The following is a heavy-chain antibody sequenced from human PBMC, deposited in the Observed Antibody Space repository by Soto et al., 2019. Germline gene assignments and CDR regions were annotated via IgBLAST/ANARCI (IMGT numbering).Heavy chain of an antibody. V-gene: IGHV3-48*04. J-gene: IGHJ4*02. CDR3: ARDKDWAFDY. D-gene: IGHD3-9*01. CDR2: IFATSTTI. Sequence: EVQLVESGGGLVQPGGSLRLSCVASGFIFRSYSMVWVRQAPGKGLEWISYIFATSTTIYYADSVKGRFTVSGDNAKNLLCLLINRLRAEDTAVYYCARDKDWAFDYWGQGTPVTVSS. CDR1: GFIFRSYS.